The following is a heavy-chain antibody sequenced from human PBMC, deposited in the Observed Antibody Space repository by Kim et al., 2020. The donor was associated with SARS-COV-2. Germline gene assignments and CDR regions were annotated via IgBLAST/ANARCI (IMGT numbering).Heavy chain of an antibody. CDR3: ARVMGYGDYPFDY. CDR2: IDPSDSYI. Sequence: ESLKISCKGSGYNFTNYWITWVRQMPGKDLEWMGRIDPSDSYINYSPSFQGHVTFSVDKSISTAFLQWSSLEASDTAMYYCARVMGYGDYPFDYWGQGTLVTVSS. V-gene: IGHV5-10-1*01. J-gene: IGHJ4*02. CDR1: GYNFTNYW. D-gene: IGHD4-17*01.